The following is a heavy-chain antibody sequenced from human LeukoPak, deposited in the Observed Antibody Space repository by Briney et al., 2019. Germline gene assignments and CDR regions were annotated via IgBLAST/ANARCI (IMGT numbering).Heavy chain of an antibody. CDR1: GFTFSSYE. CDR3: ARDERDSSSLEAIYFDY. Sequence: GGSLILSCAASGFTFSSYEMNWVRQAPGKGLEWVSYISSSGSTIYYADSVKGRFTISRDNAKNSLYLQMNSLRAEDTAVYYCARDERDSSSLEAIYFDYWGQGTLVTVSS. V-gene: IGHV3-48*03. CDR2: ISSSGSTI. J-gene: IGHJ4*02. D-gene: IGHD6-13*01.